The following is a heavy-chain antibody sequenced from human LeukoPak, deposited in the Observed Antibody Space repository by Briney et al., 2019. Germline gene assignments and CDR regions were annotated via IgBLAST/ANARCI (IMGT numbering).Heavy chain of an antibody. J-gene: IGHJ4*02. CDR1: GGSFSGYY. D-gene: IGHD3-22*01. CDR2: IYYSGST. CDR3: ARARQYYDSSGYYSEEPYYFDY. Sequence: SETLSLTCAVYGGSFSGYYWSWLRQPPGKGLEWIGYIYYSGSTNYNPSLKSRVTISVDTSKNQFSLKLSSVTAADTAVYYCARARQYYDSSGYYSEEPYYFDYWGQGTLVTVSS. V-gene: IGHV4-59*01.